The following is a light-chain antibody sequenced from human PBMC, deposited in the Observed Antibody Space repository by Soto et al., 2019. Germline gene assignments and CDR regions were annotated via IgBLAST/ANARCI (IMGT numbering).Light chain of an antibody. CDR2: AAS. J-gene: IGKJ3*01. CDR1: QGISSY. V-gene: IGKV1-8*01. CDR3: HQYYSLFT. Sequence: AIRMTQSPSSFSASTGDRVTITCRASQGISSYLAWYQQKPGKAPKLLIYAASTLQSGVPSRFSGSGSGTDFTLTISCLQSEDFANYYCHQYYSLFTFGPGTKVDIK.